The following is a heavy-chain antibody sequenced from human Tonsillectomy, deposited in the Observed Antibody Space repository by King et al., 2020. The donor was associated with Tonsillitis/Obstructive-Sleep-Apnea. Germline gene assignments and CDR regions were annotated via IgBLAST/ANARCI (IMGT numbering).Heavy chain of an antibody. CDR2: SDHTGGT. CDR3: ATGVSGMDV. Sequence: HVQLPQWGAGLLKPSETLSLTCAVYGGSFSGYYCSWIRQPPGKGLEWIGESDHTGGTNYNPSLKSRVTILVDTSENQFSLKLSSVTAADTAVYYCATGVSGMDVWGQGTTVTVSS. V-gene: IGHV4-34*01. CDR1: GGSFSGYY. J-gene: IGHJ6*02.